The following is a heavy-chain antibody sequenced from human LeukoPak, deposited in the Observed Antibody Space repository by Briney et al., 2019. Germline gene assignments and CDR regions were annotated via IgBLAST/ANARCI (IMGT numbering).Heavy chain of an antibody. D-gene: IGHD4-11*01. CDR3: ARVVTAQNWFDP. J-gene: IGHJ5*02. CDR1: GGSISSGSYY. Sequence: SETLSLTCTVSGGSISSGSYYWSWIRQPPGKGLEWIGSIYYSGSTYYNPSLKSRVTISVDTSKNQFSLKLSSVTAADTAVYYCARVVTAQNWFDPWGQGTLVTVSS. CDR2: IYYSGST. V-gene: IGHV4-39*07.